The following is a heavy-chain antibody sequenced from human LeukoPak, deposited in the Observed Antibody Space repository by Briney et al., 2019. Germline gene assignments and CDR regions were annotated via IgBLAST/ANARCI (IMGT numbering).Heavy chain of an antibody. D-gene: IGHD2-21*01. CDR3: ARVGHPKHSYFDY. Sequence: GASVKVSCKASGYTFTGYYMHWVRQAPGQGLEWMGWINPNSGGTNYAQKFQGRVTMTRDTSISTAYMELSRLRSDDTAVYYCARVGHPKHSYFDYWGQGTLVTVSS. CDR1: GYTFTGYY. CDR2: INPNSGGT. J-gene: IGHJ4*02. V-gene: IGHV1-2*02.